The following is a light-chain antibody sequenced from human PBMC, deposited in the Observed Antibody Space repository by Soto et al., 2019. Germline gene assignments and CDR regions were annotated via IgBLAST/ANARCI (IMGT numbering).Light chain of an antibody. CDR3: QQTYSFPWT. CDR1: QGISDY. V-gene: IGKV1-39*01. J-gene: IGKJ1*01. CDR2: TAS. Sequence: DIQMTQSPSSLSASVGDRVTISCRASQGISDYLSWFQQKPGEAPKLLFNTASTLQSGVPIRFSGAGSRTHFSLTISGLQPEDSATYYCQQTYSFPWTFGQGTRVDIK.